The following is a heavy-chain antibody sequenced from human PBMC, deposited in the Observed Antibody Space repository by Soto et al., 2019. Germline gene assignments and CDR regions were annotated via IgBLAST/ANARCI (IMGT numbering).Heavy chain of an antibody. D-gene: IGHD3-22*01. Sequence: QVQLVGSGGGVVQPGRSLRLSCAASGFTFSSYGMHWVRQAPGKGLEWVAVISYDGSNKYYADSVKGRFTISRDNSKNTLYLQMNSLRAEDTAVYYCANFLYDSSGCWGQGTLVTVSS. CDR2: ISYDGSNK. J-gene: IGHJ4*02. CDR3: ANFLYDSSGC. CDR1: GFTFSSYG. V-gene: IGHV3-30*18.